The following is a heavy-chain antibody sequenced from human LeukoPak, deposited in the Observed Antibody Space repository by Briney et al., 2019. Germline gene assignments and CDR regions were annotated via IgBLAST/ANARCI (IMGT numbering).Heavy chain of an antibody. CDR1: GGTFSSYA. Sequence: ASVKVSCKASGGTFSSYAISWVRQAPGQGREWMGRIIPILGIANYAQKFQGRVTITADKSTSTAYMELSSLRSEDTAVYYCARADDSSGYSDFWGQGTLVTVSS. D-gene: IGHD3-22*01. J-gene: IGHJ4*02. V-gene: IGHV1-69*04. CDR2: IIPILGIA. CDR3: ARADDSSGYSDF.